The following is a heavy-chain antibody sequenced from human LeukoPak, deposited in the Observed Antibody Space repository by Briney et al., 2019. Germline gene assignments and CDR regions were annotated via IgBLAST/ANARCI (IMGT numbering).Heavy chain of an antibody. Sequence: GGSLRLSCAASGFTFSSYAMSWVRQAPGKGLEWVSAISGSGGSTYYADSVKGRFTISRDNSKNTLYLQMNSLRAEDTAVYYCVKGGGGWYRLDYWGQGTLVTVSS. J-gene: IGHJ4*02. CDR1: GFTFSSYA. CDR2: ISGSGGST. D-gene: IGHD6-19*01. V-gene: IGHV3-23*01. CDR3: VKGGGGWYRLDY.